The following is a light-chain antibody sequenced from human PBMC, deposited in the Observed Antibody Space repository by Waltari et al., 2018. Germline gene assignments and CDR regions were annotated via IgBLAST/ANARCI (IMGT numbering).Light chain of an antibody. J-gene: IGLJ3*02. CDR2: EGS. CDR3: CSYAGSSTPNWV. Sequence: QSALTQPASVSGSPGQSITISCPGTSSDVGCYNLLPWYQQHPGKAPKLMIYEGSKRPSGVSNRFSGSKSGNTASLTISGLQAEDEADYYCCSYAGSSTPNWVFGGGTKLTVL. CDR1: SSDVGCYNL. V-gene: IGLV2-23*01.